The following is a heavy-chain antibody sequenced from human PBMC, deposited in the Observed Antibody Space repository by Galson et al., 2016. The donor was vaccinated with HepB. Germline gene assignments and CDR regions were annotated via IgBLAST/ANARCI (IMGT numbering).Heavy chain of an antibody. CDR3: ARAAGIRLWLIPAY. J-gene: IGHJ4*02. CDR2: INAGNGNT. D-gene: IGHD5-18*01. V-gene: IGHV1-3*01. CDR1: GYTFTSYA. Sequence: SVKVSCKASGYTFTSYAMHWVRQAPGQRLEWMGWINAGNGNTKYSQKFQGRVTITRDTSASTAYMELSSLRYEDTAVYYCARAAGIRLWLIPAYWGQGTLVTVSS.